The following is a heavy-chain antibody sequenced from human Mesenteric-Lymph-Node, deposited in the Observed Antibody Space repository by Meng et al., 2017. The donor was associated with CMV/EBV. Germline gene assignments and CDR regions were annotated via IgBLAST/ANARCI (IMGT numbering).Heavy chain of an antibody. V-gene: IGHV3-30*02. CDR3: AKDQFYGDPFDY. CDR1: GFTFSSYG. D-gene: IGHD4-17*01. J-gene: IGHJ4*02. Sequence: GESLKISCAAFGFTFSSYGMHWVRQAPGKGLEWVAFIRYDGSNKYYADSVKGRFTISRDNSKNTLYLQMDSLRAEDTAVYYCAKDQFYGDPFDYWGQGTLVTVSS. CDR2: IRYDGSNK.